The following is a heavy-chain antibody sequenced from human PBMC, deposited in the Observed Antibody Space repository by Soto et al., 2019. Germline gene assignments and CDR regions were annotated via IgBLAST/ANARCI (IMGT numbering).Heavy chain of an antibody. CDR1: GGSFSGYY. J-gene: IGHJ6*03. CDR3: AGGLLVWFCELSRRGGYYSYMDV. CDR2: INDSGIT. V-gene: IGHV4-34*01. D-gene: IGHD3-10*01. Sequence: QVPLQQWGAGLLKPSETLSLTCAVYGGSFSGYYLSWIRQTPGKVLEWIGYINDSGITNNNPSLKRRFTVLVDTPQNQFSLKLRSVTGADTAVYYCAGGLLVWFCELSRRGGYYSYMDVCGKGTTVTVSS.